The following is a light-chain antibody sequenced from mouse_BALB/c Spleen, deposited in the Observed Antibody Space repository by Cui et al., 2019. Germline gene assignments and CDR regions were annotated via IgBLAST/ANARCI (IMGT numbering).Light chain of an antibody. V-gene: IGKV4-80*01. J-gene: IGKJ5*01. CDR1: SSVSY. CDR2: STS. CDR3: HQWSS. Sequence: QIVLPQSPAIMSASLGEEITLTCSASSSVSYMHWYQQKSGTSPKLLIYSTSNLASGVPSRFSGSGSGTFYSLTISSVEAEDAADYYCHQWSSFGAGTKLELK.